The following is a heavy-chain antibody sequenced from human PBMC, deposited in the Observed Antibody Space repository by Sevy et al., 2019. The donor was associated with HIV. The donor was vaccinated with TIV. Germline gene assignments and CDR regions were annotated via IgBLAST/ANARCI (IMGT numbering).Heavy chain of an antibody. CDR3: ASGWLYWPNDY. CDR1: GFTFINYA. J-gene: IGHJ4*02. CDR2: LGPTDNI. Sequence: GSLRLSCAASGFTFINYAVTWVRQAPGKGLEWVSTLGPTDNIHYTESVEGRFSISTDSSKNTVFLQMNSLRSEDTAVYYCASGWLYWPNDYWGLGTPVTVSS. D-gene: IGHD6-19*01. V-gene: IGHV3-23*05.